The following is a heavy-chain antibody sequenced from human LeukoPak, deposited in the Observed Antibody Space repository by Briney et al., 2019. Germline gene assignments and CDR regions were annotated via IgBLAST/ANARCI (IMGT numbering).Heavy chain of an antibody. CDR2: NRGGGGGT. Sequence: GSLSPSCASAGFTFSSYALNWVRQAPGKGLELGSVNRGGGGGTCYPDSLKGRFTISRDNYKISLYLQMNSLRAEDTAVYYCAKMVGGVYAFDIWGQGTMVTVSS. J-gene: IGHJ3*02. CDR1: GFTFSSYA. V-gene: IGHV3-23*01. CDR3: AKMVGGVYAFDI. D-gene: IGHD3-10*01.